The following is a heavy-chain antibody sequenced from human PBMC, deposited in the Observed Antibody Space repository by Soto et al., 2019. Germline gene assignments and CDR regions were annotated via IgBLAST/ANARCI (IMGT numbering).Heavy chain of an antibody. V-gene: IGHV1-69*01. CDR2: IIPIFGTA. Sequence: QVQLVQSGAEVKKPGASVKVSCKASGYTFTSYDISWVRQAPGQGLEWMGGIIPIFGTANYAQKFQGRVTITADESTSTAYMELSSLRFEDTAVYYCARAIVGPTTTGWLDPWGQGTLVTVSS. CDR1: GYTFTSYD. CDR3: ARAIVGPTTTGWLDP. J-gene: IGHJ5*02. D-gene: IGHD1-26*01.